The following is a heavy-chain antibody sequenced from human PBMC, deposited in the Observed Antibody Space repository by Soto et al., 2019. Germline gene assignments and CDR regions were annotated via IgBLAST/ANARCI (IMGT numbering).Heavy chain of an antibody. CDR2: IYYGGST. V-gene: IGHV4-59*01. J-gene: IGHJ5*02. CDR1: GGSISSYY. Sequence: SETLSLTXTVSGGSISSYYWSWIRQPPGKGLEWIGYIYYGGSTNYNPSLKSRVTISVDTSKNQFSLKLSSVTAADTAVYYCARVRYSSSWYSNWFDPWGQGTLVTVPQ. CDR3: ARVRYSSSWYSNWFDP. D-gene: IGHD6-13*01.